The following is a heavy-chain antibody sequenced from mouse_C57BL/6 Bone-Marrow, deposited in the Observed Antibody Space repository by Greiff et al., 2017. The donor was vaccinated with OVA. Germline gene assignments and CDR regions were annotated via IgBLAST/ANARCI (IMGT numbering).Heavy chain of an antibody. CDR1: GYSFTGYY. D-gene: IGHD1-1*01. CDR2: INPSTGGT. V-gene: IGHV1-42*01. Sequence: EVQLQQSGPELVEPGASVKISCKASGYSFTGYYMNWVKQSPEKSLEWIGEINPSTGGTTYNQKFKAKATLTVDKSSSTAYMQLKSLTSEDSAVYYGARSRITTVVATGYLDYWGQGTTLTVSS. J-gene: IGHJ2*01. CDR3: ARSRITTVVATGYLDY.